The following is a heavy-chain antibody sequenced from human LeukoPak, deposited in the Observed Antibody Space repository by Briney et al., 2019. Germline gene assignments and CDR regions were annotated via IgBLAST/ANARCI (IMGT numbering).Heavy chain of an antibody. CDR3: AKDDAWLRFGE. Sequence: GGSLRLSCAASGFTFSDYYMSWIRQAPGKGLEWVSYISSSGSTIYYADSVKGRFTISRDNSKNMLYLEVIGLTADDTAVYYCAKDDAWLRFGEWSQGTLVTVSS. CDR1: GFTFSDYY. J-gene: IGHJ4*02. D-gene: IGHD3-10*01. CDR2: ISSSGSTI. V-gene: IGHV3-11*01.